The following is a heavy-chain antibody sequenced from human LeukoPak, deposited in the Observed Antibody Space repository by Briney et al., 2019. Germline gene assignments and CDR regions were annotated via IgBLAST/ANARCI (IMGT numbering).Heavy chain of an antibody. CDR3: ARDPRTYSSSSGGDY. Sequence: GGSLRLSCAASGFTFSSYSMNWVRQAPRKGLEWVSSISSSSSYIYYADSVKGRFTISRDNAKNSLYLQMNSLRAEDTAVYYCARDPRTYSSSSGGDYWGQGTLVTVSS. CDR1: GFTFSSYS. CDR2: ISSSSSYI. D-gene: IGHD6-6*01. V-gene: IGHV3-21*01. J-gene: IGHJ4*02.